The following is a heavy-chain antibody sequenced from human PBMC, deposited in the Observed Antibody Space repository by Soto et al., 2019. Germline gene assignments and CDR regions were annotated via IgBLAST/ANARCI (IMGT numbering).Heavy chain of an antibody. CDR2: IWDDGSDK. J-gene: IGHJ4*02. V-gene: IGHV3-33*01. CDR1: GFTFTNYG. Sequence: QMQLVESGGGVVQPGRSLRLSCAASGFTFTNYGMHWVRQAPGKGLEWVAIIWDDGSDKYYADSVKGRFTISRDNSQNTVYLQMNSLRAEDTAMYYCAAGEPLNYRGQGSLVTVSS. D-gene: IGHD3-10*01. CDR3: AAGEPLNY.